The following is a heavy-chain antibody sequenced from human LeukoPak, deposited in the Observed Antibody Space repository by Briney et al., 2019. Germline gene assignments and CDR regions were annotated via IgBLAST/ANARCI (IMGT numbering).Heavy chain of an antibody. CDR3: AKGVWRSSGWFDY. D-gene: IGHD6-19*01. CDR2: ISWNSGSI. CDR1: GFTFDDYA. Sequence: GRSLRLSCAASGFTFDDYAMHWVRQAPGKGLEWVSGISWNSGSIGYADSVKGRFTISRDNAKNSLYLQMNSLRAEDMALYYCAKGVWRSSGWFDYWGQGTLVTVSS. J-gene: IGHJ4*02. V-gene: IGHV3-9*03.